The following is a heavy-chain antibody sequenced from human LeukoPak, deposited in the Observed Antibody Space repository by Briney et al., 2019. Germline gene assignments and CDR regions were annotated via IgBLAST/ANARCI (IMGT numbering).Heavy chain of an antibody. V-gene: IGHV3-33*08. CDR3: ARRSGSGNYAWDAFDI. J-gene: IGHJ3*02. Sequence: PGGSLRLSCTASGFMFNNFGMHWVRQAPGKGLEWVAVIWYDGSTKYYAGSVKGRFTISRDNSKNTLYLEMISLKADDTAVYFCARRSGSGNYAWDAFDIWGQGTMVTVSS. CDR1: GFMFNNFG. D-gene: IGHD3-10*01. CDR2: IWYDGSTK.